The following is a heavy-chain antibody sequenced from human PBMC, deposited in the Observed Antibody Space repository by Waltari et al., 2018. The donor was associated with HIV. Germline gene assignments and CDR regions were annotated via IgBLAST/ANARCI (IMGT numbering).Heavy chain of an antibody. CDR3: ARDRGYSNSSPDY. Sequence: QVQLVQSGAEVKKPGASVKVSCKASGYTFTSYGISWGRPAPGQGLEWMGWISYYNDNTRDAQNRQGRGTITTDTSTSTAYMELRSLRPDDTAVYYCARDRGYSNSSPDYWGQGTLVTVSS. D-gene: IGHD6-6*01. J-gene: IGHJ4*02. V-gene: IGHV1-18*01. CDR1: GYTFTSYG. CDR2: ISYYNDNT.